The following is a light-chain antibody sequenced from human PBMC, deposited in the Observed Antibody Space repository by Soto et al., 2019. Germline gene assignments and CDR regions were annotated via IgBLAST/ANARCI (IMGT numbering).Light chain of an antibody. V-gene: IGLV2-14*01. Sequence: QSVLTQPASVSGSPGQSITISCTGTSSDVGDFDCVSWYQQHPGKAPKLMIYEVSDRPSGVSSRFSGSKSGNTASLTISGLQAEDEADYYCTALTSSNTWVFGGGTKLTVL. J-gene: IGLJ3*02. CDR3: TALTSSNTWV. CDR2: EVS. CDR1: SSDVGDFDC.